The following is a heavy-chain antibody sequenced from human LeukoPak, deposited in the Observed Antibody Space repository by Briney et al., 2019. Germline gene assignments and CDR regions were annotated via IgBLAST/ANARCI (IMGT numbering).Heavy chain of an antibody. J-gene: IGHJ4*02. CDR2: ISYDGSNK. Sequence: GGSLRLSCAASGFSNYTMHWVRQAPGKGLEWVAVISYDGSNKYYADSVKGRFTISRDNSKNTLYLQMNSLRAEDTAVYYCAKGGSSSWDYFDYWGQGTLVTVSS. D-gene: IGHD6-19*01. CDR3: AKGGSSSWDYFDY. CDR1: GFSNYT. V-gene: IGHV3-30*04.